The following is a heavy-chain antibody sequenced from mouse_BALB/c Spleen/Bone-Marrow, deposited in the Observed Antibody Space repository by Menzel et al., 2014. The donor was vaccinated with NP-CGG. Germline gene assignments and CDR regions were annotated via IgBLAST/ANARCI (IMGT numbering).Heavy chain of an antibody. D-gene: IGHD2-14*01. CDR2: IWAGGYT. CDR3: AREGAYYRYIDY. Sequence: VQLQQSGPGLVAPSQSLSITCTVSGFSLTTYGVHWVRQPPGKGLEWLGVIWAGGYTNYSSALLSRLSISKDKSKSQVFLKMNSLQTDDTAMYYCAREGAYYRYIDYWGQGTTLTVSS. J-gene: IGHJ2*01. CDR1: GFSLTTYG. V-gene: IGHV2-9*02.